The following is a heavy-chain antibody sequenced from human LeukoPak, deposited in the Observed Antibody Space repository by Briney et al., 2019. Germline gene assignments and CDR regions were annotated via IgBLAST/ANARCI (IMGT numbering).Heavy chain of an antibody. CDR3: AREDGERWFDP. CDR2: IYYSGST. D-gene: IGHD4-17*01. V-gene: IGHV4-59*01. J-gene: IGHJ5*02. Sequence: SETLSLTCTVSSGSISSYYWSWIRQPPGKGLEWIGYIYYSGSTNYNPSLKSRVTISVDTSKNQFSLKLSSVTAADTAVYYCAREDGERWFDPWGQGTLVTVSS. CDR1: SGSISSYY.